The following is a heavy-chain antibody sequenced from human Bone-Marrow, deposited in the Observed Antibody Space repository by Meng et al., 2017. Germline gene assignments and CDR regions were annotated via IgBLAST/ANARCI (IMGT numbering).Heavy chain of an antibody. V-gene: IGHV3-74*01. CDR2: ISPDENTI. CDR3: VRDFGGDRDY. CDR1: GFIVRDYW. J-gene: IGHJ4*02. Sequence: VKLVESGGGVVLPGRSLRLSCAASGFIVRDYWMHWVRQVPGKGLVWVSRISPDENTISHAGSVMGRFTISRDIAKNTLYLQMNSLRADDTALYYCVRDFGGDRDYWTQGILVTVSS. D-gene: IGHD3-10*01.